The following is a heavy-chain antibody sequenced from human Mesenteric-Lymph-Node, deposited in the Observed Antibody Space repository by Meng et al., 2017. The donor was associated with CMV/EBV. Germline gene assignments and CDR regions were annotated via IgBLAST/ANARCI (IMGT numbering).Heavy chain of an antibody. V-gene: IGHV1-2*02. Sequence: ASVKVSCKASGYTFTDYYMHWVRQAPGQGLEWMGWINPNNGGTNYAQKFQGRVTMTRDTSISTAYMELSRLTSDDTAVYYCAREIKLASDYWGQRTLVTVSS. CDR3: AREIKLASDY. CDR1: GYTFTDYY. J-gene: IGHJ4*02. CDR2: INPNNGGT. D-gene: IGHD1-1*01.